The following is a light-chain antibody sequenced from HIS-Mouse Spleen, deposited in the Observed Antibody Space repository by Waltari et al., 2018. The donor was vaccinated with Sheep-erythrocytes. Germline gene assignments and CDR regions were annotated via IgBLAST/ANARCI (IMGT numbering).Light chain of an antibody. V-gene: IGLV2-23*01. J-gene: IGLJ3*02. CDR2: EGS. CDR1: RRDVGRYNP. CDR3: CSYAGSSTPWV. Sequence: QSALTQPASVSRSPGQPITISCTRTRRDVGRYNPVPWYQQHPGKAPKLMIYEGSKRPSGASNRFSGSKSGNTASLTISGLQAEDEADYYCCSYAGSSTPWVFGGGTKLTVL.